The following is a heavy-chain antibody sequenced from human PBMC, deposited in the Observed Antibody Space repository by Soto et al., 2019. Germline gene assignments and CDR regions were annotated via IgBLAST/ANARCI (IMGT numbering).Heavy chain of an antibody. D-gene: IGHD3-10*01. Sequence: QVQLVQSGAEVKKPGASVKVSCKASGYTFTGYYMHWVRQAPGQGLEWVGWINPNSGGTNYAQKCQGRVTMTKDTSISTAYMGLSRLRSHDTAGYDCPRGWWFDPWGQGTLVTVSS. J-gene: IGHJ5*02. CDR3: PRGWWFDP. V-gene: IGHV1-2*02. CDR1: GYTFTGYY. CDR2: INPNSGGT.